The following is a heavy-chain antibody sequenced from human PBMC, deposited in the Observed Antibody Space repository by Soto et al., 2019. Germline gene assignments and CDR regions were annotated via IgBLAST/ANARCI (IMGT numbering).Heavy chain of an antibody. Sequence: SXTLSLTCAVYGGSFSGYYWSWIRQPSVEGLEWIGEINHSGSTNYNPSLKSRVTISVDTSKNQFSLKLSSVTAADTAVYYCARGYCSSTSCYLYYFDYWGQGTLVTVSS. CDR1: GGSFSGYY. CDR3: ARGYCSSTSCYLYYFDY. V-gene: IGHV4-34*01. CDR2: INHSGST. J-gene: IGHJ4*02. D-gene: IGHD2-2*01.